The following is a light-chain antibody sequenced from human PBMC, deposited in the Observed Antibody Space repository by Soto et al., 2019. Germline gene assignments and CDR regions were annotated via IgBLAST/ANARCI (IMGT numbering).Light chain of an antibody. CDR2: DAS. CDR3: QQRSNWPWT. CDR1: QSVSSY. J-gene: IGKJ1*01. Sequence: EIVLTQSPATLSLSPGERATLSCRASQSVSSYLAWYQQKPGQAPRLLIYDASNRATGIPARFRGSGSGTDFTLPISSLEPEDFAVYYCQQRSNWPWTFGQGTKVEIK. V-gene: IGKV3-11*01.